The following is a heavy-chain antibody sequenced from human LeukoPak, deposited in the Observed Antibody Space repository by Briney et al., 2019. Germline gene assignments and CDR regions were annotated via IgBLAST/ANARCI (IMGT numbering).Heavy chain of an antibody. CDR1: GFTFDDYG. Sequence: GGSLRLSCAASGFTFDDYGMSWVRQAPGKGLEWVSGINWNGGSTGYADSVKGRFTISRDNAKNSLYLQMNSLRAEDTALYYCARDQGSSLVNWFDPWGQGTLVTVSS. CDR3: ARDQGSSLVNWFDP. D-gene: IGHD6-6*01. V-gene: IGHV3-20*04. CDR2: INWNGGST. J-gene: IGHJ5*02.